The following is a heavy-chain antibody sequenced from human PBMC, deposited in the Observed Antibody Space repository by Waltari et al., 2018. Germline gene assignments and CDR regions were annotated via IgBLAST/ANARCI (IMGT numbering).Heavy chain of an antibody. CDR1: GGTFSSDA. J-gene: IGHJ4*02. D-gene: IGHD2-2*02. CDR3: ARTPLYGGFPKGVDY. V-gene: IGHV1-69*01. CDR2: IIPIFCTA. Sequence: QVQLVQSGAEVKKPGSSVKVSCKGAGGTFSSDAISWVGRAPGQGLEWMGGIIPIFCTANYAQKFQGRVTITAYESTSTAYMELSSLRAEDTAVYYCARTPLYGGFPKGVDYWGQGTLVTVSS.